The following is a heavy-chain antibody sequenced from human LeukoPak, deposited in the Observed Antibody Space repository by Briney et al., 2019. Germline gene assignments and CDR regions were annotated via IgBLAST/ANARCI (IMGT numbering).Heavy chain of an antibody. CDR2: INPNSGGT. Sequence: GASVKVSCKASGCTFTDFYIHWVRQAPGQGLEWMGWINPNSGGTNYAQKFQGRVTMTRDTSISTAYLDLSSLRSDDTAVYYCARGSAVVGGGGPLFDYWGQGTLVAVSS. D-gene: IGHD4-23*01. V-gene: IGHV1-2*02. CDR3: ARGSAVVGGGGPLFDY. J-gene: IGHJ4*02. CDR1: GCTFTDFY.